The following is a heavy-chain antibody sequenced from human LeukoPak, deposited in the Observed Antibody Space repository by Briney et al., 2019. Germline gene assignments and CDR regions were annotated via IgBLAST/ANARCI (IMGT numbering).Heavy chain of an antibody. D-gene: IGHD2-15*01. CDR3: ARDRVVAATVDAFDI. V-gene: IGHV4-4*02. J-gene: IGHJ3*02. CDR1: GGSISSNNW. Sequence: SETLSLTCAVSGGSISSNNWWSWVRQPPGKGLEWIGEIYHSGSTNYNPSLKGRVTISVDKSKNQLSLKLSSVTAADTAVYYCARDRVVAATVDAFDIWGQGTMVTVSS. CDR2: IYHSGST.